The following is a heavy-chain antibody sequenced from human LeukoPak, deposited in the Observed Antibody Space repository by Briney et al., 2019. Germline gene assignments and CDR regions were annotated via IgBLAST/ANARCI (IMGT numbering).Heavy chain of an antibody. V-gene: IGHV4-59*01. CDR3: ARARWLHEQDAFDI. D-gene: IGHD5-24*01. CDR2: IYYSGST. Sequence: SETLSLTCTVSGGSISSYYWSWVRQPPGKGLEWIGYIYYSGSTNYNPSLKSRVTISVDTSKNQFSLKLSSVTAADTAVYYCARARWLHEQDAFDIWGQGTMVTVSS. J-gene: IGHJ3*02. CDR1: GGSISSYY.